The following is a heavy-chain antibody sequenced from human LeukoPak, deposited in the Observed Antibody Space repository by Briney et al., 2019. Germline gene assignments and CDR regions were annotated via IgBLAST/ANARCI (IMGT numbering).Heavy chain of an antibody. Sequence: ASVKVSCKASGYTFTRYGISWVRQAPGQGLQWLGWISASNGNTNYAQKFRDRVTMSTDTSTGTAYLDVRSLTSDDTAVYYCARDHSNWNYAPDFWGQGTLVTVSS. J-gene: IGHJ4*02. V-gene: IGHV1-18*01. D-gene: IGHD1-7*01. CDR3: ARDHSNWNYAPDF. CDR1: GYTFTRYG. CDR2: ISASNGNT.